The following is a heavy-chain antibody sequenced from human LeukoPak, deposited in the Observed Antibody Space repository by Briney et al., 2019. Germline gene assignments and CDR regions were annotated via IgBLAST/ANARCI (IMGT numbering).Heavy chain of an antibody. CDR1: GGSISSNNYY. J-gene: IGHJ6*03. D-gene: IGHD3-22*01. CDR2: LYYSGSA. Sequence: SETLSLTCTVSGGSISSNNYYWGWIRQPPGKGLEWIGSLYYSGSAYYNPSLKSRVTISVDASKNQFSLKLSSVTAADTAVYYCARSSEGRYYYDSSGYSYYYYYMDVWGKGTTVTISS. CDR3: ARSSEGRYYYDSSGYSYYYYYMDV. V-gene: IGHV4-39*07.